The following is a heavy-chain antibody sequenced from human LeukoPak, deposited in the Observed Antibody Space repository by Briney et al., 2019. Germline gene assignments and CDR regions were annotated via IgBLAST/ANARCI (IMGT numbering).Heavy chain of an antibody. V-gene: IGHV1-69*04. D-gene: IGHD3-10*01. CDR2: IIPILGIA. CDR3: ARGSGYVDY. CDR1: GGTFSSYA. Sequence: SVEVSCKASGGTFSSYAISWVRQAPGQGLEWMGRIIPILGIANYAQKFQGRVTITADKSTSTAYMELSSLRSEDTAVYYCARGSGYVDYWGQGTLVTVSS. J-gene: IGHJ4*02.